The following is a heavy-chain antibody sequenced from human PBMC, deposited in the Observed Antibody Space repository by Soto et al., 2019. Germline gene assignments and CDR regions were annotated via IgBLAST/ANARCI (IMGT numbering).Heavy chain of an antibody. CDR1: GFSLRTNGMC. Sequence: SRPAPGNPAQTLTLTCTFSGFSLRTNGMCVSWIRQPPGKALEWLARIDWDDDKYYSTSLKTRLTISKDTSKNQVVLTMTNMDPVDTPTYYCARTTVDTAMVTRHFDYWGQGTLVTVSS. D-gene: IGHD5-18*01. CDR2: IDWDDDK. V-gene: IGHV2-70*11. J-gene: IGHJ4*02. CDR3: ARTTVDTAMVTRHFDY.